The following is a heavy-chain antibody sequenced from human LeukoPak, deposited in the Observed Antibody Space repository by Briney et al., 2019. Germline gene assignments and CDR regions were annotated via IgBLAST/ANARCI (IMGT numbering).Heavy chain of an antibody. CDR3: ARAATPLYYFDY. J-gene: IGHJ4*02. CDR1: GGSISGSSYY. CDR2: IYYSGSP. V-gene: IGHV4-39*07. Sequence: SETLSLTCTVSGGSISGSSYYWGWIRQPPGKGLEWIGSIYYSGSPYYNPSLKSRVTISVDTSKNQFSLKLSSVTAADTAVYYCARAATPLYYFDYWGQGTLVTVSS.